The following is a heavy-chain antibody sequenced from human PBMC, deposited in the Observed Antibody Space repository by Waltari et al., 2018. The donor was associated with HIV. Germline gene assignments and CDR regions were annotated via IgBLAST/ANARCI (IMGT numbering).Heavy chain of an antibody. CDR2: INYSGST. D-gene: IGHD2-21*02. J-gene: IGHJ4*02. CDR3: ARAGIATAILFDY. V-gene: IGHV4-39*07. CDR1: VVSISSGHYY. Sequence: LQLWESGPGLVKPSETLSPPSTVTVVSISSGHYYWAWIRQPPGKGLEWIGSINYSGSTYYKTSLKSRVTTSLVTSMNQFSLELSSMTAADTAVYYCARAGIATAILFDYWGQGSLVTVSS.